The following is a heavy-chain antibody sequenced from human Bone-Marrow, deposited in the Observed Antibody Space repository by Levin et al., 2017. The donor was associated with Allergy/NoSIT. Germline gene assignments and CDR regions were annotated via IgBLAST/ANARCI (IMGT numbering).Heavy chain of an antibody. Sequence: GGSLRLSCAASGLAFSNYWMHWVRQAPGKGLVWVSRINRGGTSTTYADSVKGRFTISRDNAKNTLYLQMNSLRAEDTAVYYCARDAFAYNCGSGSYLDYWGQGTLVSVSS. V-gene: IGHV3-74*01. D-gene: IGHD3-10*01. CDR1: GLAFSNYW. CDR3: ARDAFAYNCGSGSYLDY. CDR2: INRGGTST. J-gene: IGHJ4*02.